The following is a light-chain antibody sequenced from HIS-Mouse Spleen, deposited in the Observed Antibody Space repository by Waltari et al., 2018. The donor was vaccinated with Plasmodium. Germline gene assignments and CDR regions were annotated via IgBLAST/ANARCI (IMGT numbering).Light chain of an antibody. CDR1: QSVLYSSNNKNS. Sequence: DIVMTQSPDALAVSLGERATINCKSSQSVLYSSNNKNSLAWYQHKPGQPRKLLSYWASTLDSGIADRVSGSRSGTDFPRTISSLKAEDVAVYYCQQYYSTPLTLGGGTKVEIK. J-gene: IGKJ4*01. CDR3: QQYYSTPLT. CDR2: WAS. V-gene: IGKV4-1*01.